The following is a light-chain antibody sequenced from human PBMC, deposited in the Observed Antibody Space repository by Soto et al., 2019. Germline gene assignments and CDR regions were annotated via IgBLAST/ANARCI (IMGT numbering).Light chain of an antibody. CDR1: QSISSW. CDR3: QQYNSYPWT. V-gene: IGKV1-5*03. J-gene: IGKJ1*01. Sequence: DIQMTQSPSTLSASVGDRVTITCRASQSISSWLAWYQQKPGKATKLLIYKASSLESGVPSRFSGSGSGTEVTLTISSLQPDDFATYYCQQYNSYPWTFGQGTKGEIK. CDR2: KAS.